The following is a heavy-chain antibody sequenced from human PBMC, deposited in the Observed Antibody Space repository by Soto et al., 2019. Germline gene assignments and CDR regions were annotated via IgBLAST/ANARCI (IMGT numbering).Heavy chain of an antibody. CDR2: IYSGGST. Sequence: GGSLRLSCAASGFTVSSNYMSWVRQAPGKGLEWVSVIYSGGSTYYADSVKGRFTISRDNSKNTLYLQMNSLRAEDTAVYYCARQGLPLRWFDPWGQGTLVTVSS. D-gene: IGHD4-17*01. CDR3: ARQGLPLRWFDP. CDR1: GFTVSSNY. J-gene: IGHJ5*02. V-gene: IGHV3-66*04.